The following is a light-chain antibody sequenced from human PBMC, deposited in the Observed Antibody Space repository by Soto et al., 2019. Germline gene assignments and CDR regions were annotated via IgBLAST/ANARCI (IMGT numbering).Light chain of an antibody. CDR2: KAS. CDR3: QQYDNYSPWM. Sequence: DIRMTQSTSTLSASVGDRVTITCRASQSVSSWLAWYQQKPGKAPKLLIYKASSLESGVPSRFSGSGSGTEFTLTISSLQPDDFATYYCQQYDNYSPWMFGQGTKV. V-gene: IGKV1-5*03. CDR1: QSVSSW. J-gene: IGKJ1*01.